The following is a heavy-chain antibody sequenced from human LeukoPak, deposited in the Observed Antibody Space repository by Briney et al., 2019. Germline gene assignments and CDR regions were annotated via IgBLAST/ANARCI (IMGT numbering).Heavy chain of an antibody. Sequence: GASVKVSCKASGYTFTSNYMHWVRQAPGQGLEWMGVIAPSSGTTSYAQKFQGRVTITADKSTSTAYMELSSLRSGDTAVYYCARHGYSSSWNFDYWGQGTLVTVSS. D-gene: IGHD6-13*01. CDR3: ARHGYSSSWNFDY. J-gene: IGHJ4*02. CDR1: GYTFTSNY. CDR2: IAPSSGTT. V-gene: IGHV1-46*01.